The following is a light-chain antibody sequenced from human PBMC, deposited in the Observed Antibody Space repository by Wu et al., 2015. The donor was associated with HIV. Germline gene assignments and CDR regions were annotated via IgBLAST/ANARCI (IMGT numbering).Light chain of an antibody. V-gene: IGKV3-20*01. CDR3: QQYGTSYSGSPPYS. J-gene: IGKJ2*03. CDR1: QSVSSNY. CDR2: GAS. Sequence: EIVLTQSPGTLSLSPGERATLSCRASQSVSSNYLAWYQQKPGQPPRLLIFGASGRATGLPDRFSGSGSGTDFTLTISRLEPEDFAVYYCQQYGTSYSGSPPYSFGQGTKLEIK.